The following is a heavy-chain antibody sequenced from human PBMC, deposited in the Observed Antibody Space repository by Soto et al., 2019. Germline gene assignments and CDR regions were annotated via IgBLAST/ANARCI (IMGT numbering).Heavy chain of an antibody. CDR3: AKDDYGDSGGQATGYYFDY. D-gene: IGHD4-17*01. Sequence: SVKVSCKASGGTFSSYTISWVRQAPGQGLEWMGRIIPILGIANYAQKFQGRVTITADKSTSTAYMELSSLRSEDTAVYYCAKDDYGDSGGQATGYYFDYWGQGTLVTVSS. V-gene: IGHV1-69*02. CDR1: GGTFSSYT. CDR2: IIPILGIA. J-gene: IGHJ4*02.